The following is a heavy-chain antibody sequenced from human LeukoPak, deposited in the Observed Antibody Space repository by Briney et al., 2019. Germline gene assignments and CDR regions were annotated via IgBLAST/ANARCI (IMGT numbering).Heavy chain of an antibody. J-gene: IGHJ4*02. D-gene: IGHD5-18*01. V-gene: IGHV1-69*10. CDR2: IIPIFGIT. CDR3: ARALWGDGYSYGYGDY. Sequence: SVKVSCKASGGTFTTYAISWVRQAPGQGLEWMGRIIPIFGITNYAQKFQGRVTITADKSTTTAYMELSSLRSEDTAVYYCARALWGDGYSYGYGDYWGQGTLVTVSS. CDR1: GGTFTTYA.